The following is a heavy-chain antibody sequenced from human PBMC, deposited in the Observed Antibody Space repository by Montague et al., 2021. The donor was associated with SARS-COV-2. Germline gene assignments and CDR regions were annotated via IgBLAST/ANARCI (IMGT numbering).Heavy chain of an antibody. CDR3: ARPASGIGNAFDV. V-gene: IGHV4-39*01. J-gene: IGHJ3*01. CDR2: IYYSGST. Sequence: SETLSLTCTVSGGSIRSSSYYWGWIRQPPGKGLEWIGNIYYSGSTYYNPSLKSRVTISVDTSKDQFSLSLNSVTVADTAIYFCARPASGIGNAFDVWGQGTMVNVSS. D-gene: IGHD3-10*01. CDR1: GGSIRSSSYY.